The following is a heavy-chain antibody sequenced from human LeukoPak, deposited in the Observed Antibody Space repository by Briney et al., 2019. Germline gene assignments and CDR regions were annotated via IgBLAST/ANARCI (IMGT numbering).Heavy chain of an antibody. CDR1: GFTFSSYS. J-gene: IGHJ4*02. CDR3: ASTALSSSWYRYFDY. D-gene: IGHD6-13*01. CDR2: ISSSSSYI. V-gene: IGHV3-21*01. Sequence: PGGSLRLSCAASGFTFSSYSMNWVRQAPGKGLEGVSSISSSSSYIYYADSVKGRFTISRDNAKNSLYLQMNSLRAEDTAVYYCASTALSSSWYRYFDYWGQGTLVTVSS.